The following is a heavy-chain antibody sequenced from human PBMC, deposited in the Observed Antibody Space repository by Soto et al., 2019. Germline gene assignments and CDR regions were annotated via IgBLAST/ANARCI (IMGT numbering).Heavy chain of an antibody. CDR1: GFTFSSYW. CDR3: ARVYPGCGWPYHYYGMDV. J-gene: IGHJ6*02. Sequence: EVQLVESGGGLVQPGGSLRLSCVASGFTFSSYWMSWVRQAPGKGLEWVANIKQDGSEKYYVDSVKDRFTISRDNAKNSLYLQMNSLRAEDSAVYYCARVYPGCGWPYHYYGMDVWGQGTTVTVSS. V-gene: IGHV3-7*01. CDR2: IKQDGSEK. D-gene: IGHD6-19*01.